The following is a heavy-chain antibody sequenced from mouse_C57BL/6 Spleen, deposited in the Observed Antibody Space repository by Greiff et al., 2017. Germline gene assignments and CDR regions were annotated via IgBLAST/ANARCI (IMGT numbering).Heavy chain of an antibody. D-gene: IGHD1-1*01. CDR1: GYAFSSYW. CDR3: ARSHYYGSRDYAMDY. J-gene: IGHJ4*01. CDR2: IYPGDGDT. Sequence: QVQLQQSGAELVKPGASGKISCKASGYAFSSYWMNWVKQRPGKGLEWIGQIYPGDGDTNYNGKFKGKATLTADKSSSTAYMQLSSLTSEDSAVYFCARSHYYGSRDYAMDYWGQGTSVTVSS. V-gene: IGHV1-80*01.